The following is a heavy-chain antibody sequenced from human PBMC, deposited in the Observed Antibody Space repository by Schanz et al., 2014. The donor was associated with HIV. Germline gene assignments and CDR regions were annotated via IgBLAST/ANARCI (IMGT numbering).Heavy chain of an antibody. Sequence: EVQLLESGGGLVQPGGSLRLSCAASGFTFSSYWMHWVRQAPGKGLEWVSGISGNGGSTYYADSVKGRFTISRDNSKNTLYLQMNSLRTEDTAVYYCAKAAVTDYLDYWGQGTLVTVSS. D-gene: IGHD2-21*02. J-gene: IGHJ4*02. CDR3: AKAAVTDYLDY. CDR2: ISGNGGST. CDR1: GFTFSSYW. V-gene: IGHV3-23*01.